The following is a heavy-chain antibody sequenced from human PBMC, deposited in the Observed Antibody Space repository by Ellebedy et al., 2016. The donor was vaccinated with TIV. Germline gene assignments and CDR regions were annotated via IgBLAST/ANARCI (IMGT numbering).Heavy chain of an antibody. D-gene: IGHD6-13*01. CDR1: GYTFTSYG. J-gene: IGHJ6*02. Sequence: ASVKVSCKASGYTFTSYGISWVRQAPGQGLEWMGWISAYNGNTNYAQKLQGRVTMTTDTSTSTAYMELRSLRSDDTAVYYCARFFYSSSWISLGGAYYYALDVWGQGTTVTVSS. V-gene: IGHV1-18*04. CDR3: ARFFYSSSWISLGGAYYYALDV. CDR2: ISAYNGNT.